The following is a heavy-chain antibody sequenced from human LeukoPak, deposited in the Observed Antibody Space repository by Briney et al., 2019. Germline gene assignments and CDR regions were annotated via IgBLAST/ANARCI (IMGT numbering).Heavy chain of an antibody. Sequence: PSETLSLTCAVYGGSFSGYYWSWIRQPPGKGLEWIGEIYHSGSTNYNPSLKSRVTISLDTSKNQFSLKVISMTAADTAVYYCTKSDGYGLIRICGQGTMVTISS. CDR1: GGSFSGYY. J-gene: IGHJ3*02. D-gene: IGHD3-10*01. V-gene: IGHV4-34*03. CDR3: TKSDGYGLIRI. CDR2: IYHSGST.